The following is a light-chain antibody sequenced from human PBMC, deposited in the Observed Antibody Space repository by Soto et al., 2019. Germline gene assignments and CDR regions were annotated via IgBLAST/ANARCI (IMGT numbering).Light chain of an antibody. CDR2: LGS. CDR1: QSLLHSNGYSY. CDR3: MQALQTPWT. Sequence: DIVMTQSPLSLPVTPGEPASISCRSSQSLLHSNGYSYLDWYLQKPVQSPQLLIYLGSNRASGGPDRFSGSGSGTDFTLKISRVEAEDVGVYYCMQALQTPWTFGQGTKVEIK. J-gene: IGKJ1*01. V-gene: IGKV2-28*01.